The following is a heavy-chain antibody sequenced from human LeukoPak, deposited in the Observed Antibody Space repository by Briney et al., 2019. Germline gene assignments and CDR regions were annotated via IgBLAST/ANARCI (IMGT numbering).Heavy chain of an antibody. Sequence: PSETLSLTCTVSGGSISSYYWSWIRQPPGKGLEWIGYIYYSGSTNYNSSFKSRVSISIDTSKNQFSLKLSSVTAADTAVYYCARASHDYGDYSHFDYWGQGTLVTVSS. CDR3: ARASHDYGDYSHFDY. CDR2: IYYSGST. D-gene: IGHD4-17*01. V-gene: IGHV4-59*12. J-gene: IGHJ4*02. CDR1: GGSISSYY.